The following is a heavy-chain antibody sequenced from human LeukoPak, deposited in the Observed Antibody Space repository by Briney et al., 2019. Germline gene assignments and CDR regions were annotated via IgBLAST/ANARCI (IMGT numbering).Heavy chain of an antibody. CDR3: ARDGTATFMITFGGPGRYFDY. CDR1: GFTFSTYA. Sequence: GGSLRLSCAASGFTFSTYAMSWVRQAPGKGREWVSAISGSGGSTYYADSMKGRFTISRDNSKNTLYLQMNSLRAEDAAVYYCARDGTATFMITFGGPGRYFDYWGQGTLVTVSS. D-gene: IGHD3-16*01. CDR2: ISGSGGST. J-gene: IGHJ4*02. V-gene: IGHV3-23*01.